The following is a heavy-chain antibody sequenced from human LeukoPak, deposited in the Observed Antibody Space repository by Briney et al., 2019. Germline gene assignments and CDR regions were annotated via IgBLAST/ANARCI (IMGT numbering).Heavy chain of an antibody. CDR1: GGSISGYF. CDR2: IHTSGTT. CDR3: ARDPAGHGRYFDY. D-gene: IGHD1-14*01. V-gene: IGHV4-4*07. J-gene: IGHJ4*02. Sequence: SETLSLTCTVSGGSISGYFCTWLRQSAGAGLECIGRIHTSGTTYYNPSLGSRVSMSVDTSNNKFSLRLSSVTAADTAVYYCARDPAGHGRYFDYWGQGALVTVSS.